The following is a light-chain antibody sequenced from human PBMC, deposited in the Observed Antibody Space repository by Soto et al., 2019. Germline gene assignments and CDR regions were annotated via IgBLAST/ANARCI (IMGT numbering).Light chain of an antibody. CDR2: KAS. J-gene: IGKJ1*01. CDR3: QQYNNYPWT. CDR1: QNIISS. Sequence: DIQMTQSPSTLSASVGDRVTITCRASQNIISSLAWYQQKPGKAPNLLIYKASSLQSGVPSRFTGSGSETEFTLTISRLQPDDFATYYCQQYNNYPWTFGQGTKVEIK. V-gene: IGKV1-5*03.